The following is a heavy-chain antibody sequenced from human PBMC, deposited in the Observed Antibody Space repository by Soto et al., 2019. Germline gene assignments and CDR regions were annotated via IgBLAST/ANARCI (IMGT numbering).Heavy chain of an antibody. CDR2: ISAYNGNT. J-gene: IGHJ1*01. V-gene: IGHV1-18*01. D-gene: IGHD6-13*01. CDR1: GYTFTSYG. CDR3: ARDVAGAGTARGGDEYFQH. Sequence: QVQLVQSGAEVKKPGASVKVSCKASGYTFTSYGISWVRQAPGQGLEWMGWISAYNGNTNYAQKLQGRVTMTTDTSTSKAYMEMRSLRSDDTAVYYCARDVAGAGTARGGDEYFQHWGQGTLVTVSS.